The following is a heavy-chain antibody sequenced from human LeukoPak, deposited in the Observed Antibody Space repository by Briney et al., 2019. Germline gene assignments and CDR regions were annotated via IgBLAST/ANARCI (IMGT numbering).Heavy chain of an antibody. V-gene: IGHV3-23*01. CDR1: GFSFRTYA. Sequence: GKSLRLSCAASGFSFRTYAMSWVRQAPGKGLEWVSAISDNSGRTYYADSVKGRFTISRDNSKNTLFVQMNSLRAEDTAVYYCAREYDSSWPSWGQGTLVTVSS. CDR2: ISDNSGRT. J-gene: IGHJ5*02. CDR3: AREYDSSWPS. D-gene: IGHD3-22*01.